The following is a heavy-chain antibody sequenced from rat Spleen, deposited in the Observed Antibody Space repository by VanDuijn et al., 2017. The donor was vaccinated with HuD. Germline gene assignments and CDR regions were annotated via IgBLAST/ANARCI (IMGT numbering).Heavy chain of an antibody. V-gene: IGHV5S14*01. Sequence: EVQLVESGGGLVQPGRSLKLSCAASGFTFSNYGMAWVRQTPTKGLEWVASITTGGGNTYYRDSVKGRFTISRDKAKNTQYLQMDSLSSEDTATYYCARKGILRPGGDYFDYWGQGVMVTVSS. CDR2: ITTGGGNT. CDR1: GFTFSNYG. J-gene: IGHJ2*01. CDR3: ARKGILRPGGDYFDY. D-gene: IGHD1-6*01.